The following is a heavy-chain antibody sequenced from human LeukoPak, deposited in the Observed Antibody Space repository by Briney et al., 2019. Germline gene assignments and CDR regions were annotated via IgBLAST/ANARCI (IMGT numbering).Heavy chain of an antibody. Sequence: GGSLRLSCAASGFTFSSYGMSWVRQAPGKGLEWVSAISTSGGSTYYADSVKGRFTISRDNSKNTLYLQMNSLRAEDTAVYYCAKDPHPYSSSWPIIYYFDYWGQGTLVTVSS. D-gene: IGHD6-13*01. J-gene: IGHJ4*02. CDR2: ISTSGGST. V-gene: IGHV3-23*01. CDR3: AKDPHPYSSSWPIIYYFDY. CDR1: GFTFSSYG.